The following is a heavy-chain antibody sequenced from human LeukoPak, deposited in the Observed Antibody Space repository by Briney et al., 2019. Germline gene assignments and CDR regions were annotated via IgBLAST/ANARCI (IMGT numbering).Heavy chain of an antibody. Sequence: SETLSLTCTVSGGSISSDSYYWAWIRQPPGKGLEWIGTIYYSGNTYYNPSLKSRVTISIDTSKNQFSLKLSSVTAADTAVYYSSRLSYYNYYMDVWGKGTTVTVSS. CDR3: SRLSYYNYYMDV. J-gene: IGHJ6*03. CDR1: GGSISSDSYY. V-gene: IGHV4-39*01. CDR2: IYYSGNT.